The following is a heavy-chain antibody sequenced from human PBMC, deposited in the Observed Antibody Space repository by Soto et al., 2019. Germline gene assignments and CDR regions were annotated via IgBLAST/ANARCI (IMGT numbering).Heavy chain of an antibody. Sequence: ETLSLTCAVYGGSFSGYYWSWIRQPPGKGLEWIGEINHSGSTNYNPSLKSRVTISVDTSKNQFSLKLSSVTAADTAVYYCARGRGYCSSTSCYKGRYYYGMDVWGQGTTVTVS. V-gene: IGHV4-34*01. CDR1: GGSFSGYY. CDR3: ARGRGYCSSTSCYKGRYYYGMDV. CDR2: INHSGST. D-gene: IGHD2-2*02. J-gene: IGHJ6*02.